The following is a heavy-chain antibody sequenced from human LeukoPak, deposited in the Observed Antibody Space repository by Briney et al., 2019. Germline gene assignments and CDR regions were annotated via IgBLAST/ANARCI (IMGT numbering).Heavy chain of an antibody. J-gene: IGHJ4*02. D-gene: IGHD1-26*01. V-gene: IGHV3-7*01. CDR3: ARDDPRVGATETD. Sequence: GGSLSLACAASGFIFSKSWMSWVRKAPGKGLEWVANIKYDGSEKDYMDSVKGRFTISRDNAENSLSLQMNNVRAEDTAVYYCARDDPRVGATETDWGQGTLVTVSS. CDR2: IKYDGSEK. CDR1: GFIFSKSW.